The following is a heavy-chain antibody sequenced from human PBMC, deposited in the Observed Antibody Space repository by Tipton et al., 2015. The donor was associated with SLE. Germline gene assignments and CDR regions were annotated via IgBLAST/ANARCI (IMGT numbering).Heavy chain of an antibody. CDR3: ARGLRSGVVGATPGY. CDR1: GGSFSGYY. Sequence: TLSLTCAVYGGSFSGYYWSWIRQPPGKGLEWIGEINHSGSTNYNPSLKSRVTISVDTSKNQISLKLSSVTAADTAVYYCARGLRSGVVGATPGYWGQGTLVTVSS. CDR2: INHSGST. V-gene: IGHV4-34*01. D-gene: IGHD1-26*01. J-gene: IGHJ4*02.